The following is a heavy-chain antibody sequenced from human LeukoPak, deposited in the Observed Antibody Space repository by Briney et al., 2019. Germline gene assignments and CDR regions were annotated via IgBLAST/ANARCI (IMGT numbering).Heavy chain of an antibody. CDR3: ARERDRGVGAFLFDAFDI. Sequence: PSETLSLTCTVSGGSISSGGYYWSWIRQPPGKGLEWIGYIYHSGSTYYNPSLKSRVTISVDRSKNQFSLKLSSVTAADTAVYYCARERDRGVGAFLFDAFDIWGQGTMVTVSS. CDR2: IYHSGST. CDR1: GGSISSGGYY. V-gene: IGHV4-30-2*01. D-gene: IGHD1-26*01. J-gene: IGHJ3*02.